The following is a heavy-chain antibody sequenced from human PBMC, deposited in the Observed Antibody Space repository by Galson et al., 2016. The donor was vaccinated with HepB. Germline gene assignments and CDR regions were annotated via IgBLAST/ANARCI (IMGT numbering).Heavy chain of an antibody. CDR1: GFIVSNDY. J-gene: IGHJ6*02. Sequence: SLRLSCAASGFIVSNDYMNWVRQAPGKGLEWLSVSYGNGSTYYAESVRGRFTISRDNSKNSVFLQMNSLSAEDTAVYYCARDPGFRNGMNVWGQGTTVTVSS. V-gene: IGHV3-53*01. CDR2: SYGNGST. CDR3: ARDPGFRNGMNV.